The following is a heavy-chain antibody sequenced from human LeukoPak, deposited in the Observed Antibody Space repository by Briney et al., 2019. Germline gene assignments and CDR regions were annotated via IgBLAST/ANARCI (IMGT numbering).Heavy chain of an antibody. CDR3: AKVTGEATCFDY. CDR2: ISGSGGST. V-gene: IGHV3-23*01. Sequence: GGSLRLSCAASGFTFSSYAMSWVRQAPGKGLEWVSAISGSGGSTYYADSAKGRFTISRDNSKNTLYLQMNSLRAEDTAVYYCAKVTGEATCFDYWGQGTLVTVSS. CDR1: GFTFSSYA. J-gene: IGHJ4*02. D-gene: IGHD7-27*01.